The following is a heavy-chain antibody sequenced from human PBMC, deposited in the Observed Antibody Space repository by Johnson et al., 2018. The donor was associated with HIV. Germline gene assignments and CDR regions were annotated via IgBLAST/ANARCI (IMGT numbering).Heavy chain of an antibody. J-gene: IGHJ3*02. CDR2: IYTGGST. CDR3: ARLTWDQDGGWDAVDI. D-gene: IGHD1-26*01. V-gene: IGHV3-66*02. CDR1: GFTVGSNY. Sequence: VQLVESGGGLVQPGGSLRLSCAASGFTVGSNYMSWVRQAPGKGLEWVSVIYTGGSTYYADSMKGRFTISRDTSKNTLYLQMNSLRAEDTAVYYCARLTWDQDGGWDAVDIWGQGKMVTVSS.